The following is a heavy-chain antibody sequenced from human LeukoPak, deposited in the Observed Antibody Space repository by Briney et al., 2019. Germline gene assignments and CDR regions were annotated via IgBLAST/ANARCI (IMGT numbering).Heavy chain of an antibody. CDR1: GFALSTYW. Sequence: GGSLRLSCAASGFALSTYWMSWVRQVPGKGLEWVANIKKDGSETYYVDSVKGRFTISRDNAKNSLYLQMNSLRAEDTAMYYCAKGRYSGTTYYFDYWGQGTLVTVSS. J-gene: IGHJ4*02. D-gene: IGHD5-12*01. V-gene: IGHV3-7*03. CDR3: AKGRYSGTTYYFDY. CDR2: IKKDGSET.